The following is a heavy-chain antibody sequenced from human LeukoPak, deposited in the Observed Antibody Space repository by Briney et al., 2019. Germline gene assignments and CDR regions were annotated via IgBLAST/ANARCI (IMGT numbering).Heavy chain of an antibody. D-gene: IGHD3-9*01. Sequence: PEASVKVSCKASGYTFTSFGITWVRQAPGQGLEGMGYISAYNGDTNYAQNLHGRVTMTTDTSTSTGYMELRSLRSDDTATYYCVRDLSYWGQGSLVTVFS. CDR3: VRDLSY. CDR2: ISAYNGDT. V-gene: IGHV1-18*01. CDR1: GYTFTSFG. J-gene: IGHJ4*02.